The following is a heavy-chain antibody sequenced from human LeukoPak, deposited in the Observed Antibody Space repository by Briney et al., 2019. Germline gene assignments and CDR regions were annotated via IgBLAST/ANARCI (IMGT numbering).Heavy chain of an antibody. D-gene: IGHD3-10*01. CDR1: GGSFSGYY. Sequence: PSETLSLTCAVYGGSFSGYYWSWIRQPPGKGLEWIGEINHSGSTNYNPSLKSRVTISVDTSKNQFSLKLSSVTAAGTAVYYCARRGKKGGTMVRGATNWFDPWGQGTLVTVSS. CDR3: ARRGKKGGTMVRGATNWFDP. V-gene: IGHV4-34*01. J-gene: IGHJ5*02. CDR2: INHSGST.